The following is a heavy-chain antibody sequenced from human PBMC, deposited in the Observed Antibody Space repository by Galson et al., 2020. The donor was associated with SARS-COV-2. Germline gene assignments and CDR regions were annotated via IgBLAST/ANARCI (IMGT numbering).Heavy chain of an antibody. V-gene: IGHV3-74*01. CDR1: GFTFSSHW. Sequence: ALHGESLKISCAASGFTFSSHWMHWVRQAPGKGLVWVSRIYSEGSSTSYVDSVKGRFTISGDNAKNTLYLQMNSLRAEDTAVYYCARGDMGNDYFDYWGQGTLVTVSS. CDR2: IYSEGSST. CDR3: ARGDMGNDYFDY. J-gene: IGHJ4*02. D-gene: IGHD7-27*01.